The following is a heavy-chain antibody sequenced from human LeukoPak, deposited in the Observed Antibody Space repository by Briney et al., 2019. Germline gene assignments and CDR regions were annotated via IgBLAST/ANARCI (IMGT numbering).Heavy chain of an antibody. CDR2: ISGSGGST. Sequence: GGSLRLSCAASGFTFSTYAMSWVRQASGKGLEWVSAISGSGGSTYYADSMKGRFTISRDNSKNTLYLQMNSLRAEDTAVYYCAKEGPMVRDFDYWGQGTLVTVSS. V-gene: IGHV3-23*01. J-gene: IGHJ4*02. CDR3: AKEGPMVRDFDY. D-gene: IGHD3-10*01. CDR1: GFTFSTYA.